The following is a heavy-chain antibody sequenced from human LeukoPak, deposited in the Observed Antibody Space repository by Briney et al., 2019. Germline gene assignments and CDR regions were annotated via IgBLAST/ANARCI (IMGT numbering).Heavy chain of an antibody. D-gene: IGHD3-10*01. V-gene: IGHV4-39*01. J-gene: IGHJ5*02. CDR2: IYYSGNT. CDR1: GGSISSSSFY. CDR3: ARHGGSGSYYNWFDP. Sequence: SETLSLTCTVSGGSISSSSFYWGWIRQPPGKGLEWIGSIYYSGNTYYNPSLKSRVSISVDTSKNQFSLKLSSVTAADTAVYYCARHGGSGSYYNWFDPWGQGTLVTVSS.